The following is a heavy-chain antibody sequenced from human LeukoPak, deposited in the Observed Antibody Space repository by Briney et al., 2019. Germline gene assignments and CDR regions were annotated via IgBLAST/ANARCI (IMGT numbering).Heavy chain of an antibody. CDR1: GFTFSDYY. V-gene: IGHV3-11*04. CDR3: GRHVGKWGFDY. Sequence: GGSLRLSCAASGFTFSDYYMGWIRQAPGKGLEWLSYISSGGSLYSAGSVQGRFTISRDNAKSSLYLQMNGLRADDTAVYYCGRHVGKWGFDYWGQGSLVTVSS. J-gene: IGHJ4*02. D-gene: IGHD7-27*01. CDR2: ISSGGSL.